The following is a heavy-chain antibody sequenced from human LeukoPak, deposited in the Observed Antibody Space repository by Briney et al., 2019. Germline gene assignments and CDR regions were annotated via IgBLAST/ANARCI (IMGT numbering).Heavy chain of an antibody. Sequence: SSETLSLTCTVSGGSISSHYWSWIRQPPGKGLEWIGYIYYSGSTNYNPSLKSRVTISVDTSKNQFSLKLSSVTAADTAVYYCAVAAAGTLFDPWGQGTLVTVSS. D-gene: IGHD6-13*01. CDR1: GGSISSHY. CDR3: AVAAAGTLFDP. J-gene: IGHJ5*02. V-gene: IGHV4-59*11. CDR2: IYYSGST.